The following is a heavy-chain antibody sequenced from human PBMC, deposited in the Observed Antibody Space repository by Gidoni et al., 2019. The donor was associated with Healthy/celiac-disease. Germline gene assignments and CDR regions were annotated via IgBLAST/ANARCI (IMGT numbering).Heavy chain of an antibody. J-gene: IGHJ6*02. CDR1: GGSFSDYD. CDR3: ASRKYSGYARYGMDV. D-gene: IGHD5-12*01. V-gene: IGHV4-34*02. Sequence: QVQLQQWGAGLLKPSETLSLTCAVYGGSFSDYDWNWIRQPPGKGLEWIGEINHSGSTNYNPSLKSRVTISVDTSKNQFSLRLSSVTAADTALYYCASRKYSGYARYGMDVWGQGTTVTVSS. CDR2: INHSGST.